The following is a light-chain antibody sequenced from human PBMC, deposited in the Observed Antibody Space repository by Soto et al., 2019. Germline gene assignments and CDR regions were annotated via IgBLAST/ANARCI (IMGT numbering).Light chain of an antibody. V-gene: IGKV1-5*03. CDR3: QHYNSYSEA. J-gene: IGKJ1*01. CDR1: QTISSW. Sequence: DIQMTQSPSTLSGSVGDRVTITCRASQTISSWLAWYQQKPGKAPKLLIYKASTLKSGVPSRFSGSGSGTELTLTISSLKPDDFATYYCQHYNSYSEALGQGTNVDIK. CDR2: KAS.